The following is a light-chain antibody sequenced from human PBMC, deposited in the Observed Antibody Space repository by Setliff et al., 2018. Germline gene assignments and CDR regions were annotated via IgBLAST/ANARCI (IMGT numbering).Light chain of an antibody. Sequence: QSALTQPASVSGSPGQSITISCSGTSSDVGSYDFVSWYQQHPGKAPKLIIYDVSNRPSGVSNRFSGSKAGNTASLTFSGLQAEDEADYYCCAYTSSTTYVFGTGTKVTVL. J-gene: IGLJ1*01. V-gene: IGLV2-14*03. CDR1: SSDVGSYDF. CDR2: DVS. CDR3: CAYTSSTTYV.